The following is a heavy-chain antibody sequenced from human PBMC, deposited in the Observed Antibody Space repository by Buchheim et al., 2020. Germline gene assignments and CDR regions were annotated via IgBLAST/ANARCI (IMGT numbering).Heavy chain of an antibody. Sequence: QVQLVESGGGLVKPGGSLRLSCAASGFTFSDYYMTWIRQAPGKGLEWISYIRSTGSVHYADSVKGRFTISRDNAKKSLYLQMNSLRAEDTAVYYCARDRGYSSSFYGMDVWGQGTT. CDR3: ARDRGYSSSFYGMDV. V-gene: IGHV3-11*04. J-gene: IGHJ6*02. CDR2: IRSTGSV. CDR1: GFTFSDYY. D-gene: IGHD6-6*01.